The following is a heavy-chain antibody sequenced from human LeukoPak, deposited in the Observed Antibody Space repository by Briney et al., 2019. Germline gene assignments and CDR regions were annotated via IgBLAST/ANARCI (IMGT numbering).Heavy chain of an antibody. CDR2: ISSSGGST. CDR1: GLTFSSYA. D-gene: IGHD3-3*01. V-gene: IGHV3-23*01. Sequence: GGSLRLSCAASGLTFSSYAMSWVRQAPGKGLEWVSHISSSGGSTYYAGSVKGRFTISRDNSKNTLYLQMNSLRAEDTAVYYCAKVRLFGVVIIFFDYWGQGTLVTVSS. J-gene: IGHJ4*02. CDR3: AKVRLFGVVIIFFDY.